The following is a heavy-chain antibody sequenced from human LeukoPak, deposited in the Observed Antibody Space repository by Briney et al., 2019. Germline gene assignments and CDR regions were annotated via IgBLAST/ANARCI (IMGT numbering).Heavy chain of an antibody. CDR3: ARGDYVWGSYVAFDI. J-gene: IGHJ3*02. V-gene: IGHV1-8*03. CDR2: MNPNSGNT. CDR1: GYTFTSYD. D-gene: IGHD3-16*01. Sequence: ASVKVSCKASGYTFTSYDINWVRQATGQGLEWMGWMNPNSGNTGYAQKFQGRVTITRNTSISTAYMELSSLRSDDTAVYYCARGDYVWGSYVAFDIWGQGTMVTVSS.